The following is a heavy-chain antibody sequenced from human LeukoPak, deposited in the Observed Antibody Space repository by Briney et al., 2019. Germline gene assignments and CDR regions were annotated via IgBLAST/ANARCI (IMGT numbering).Heavy chain of an antibody. CDR3: ARDCSSTSCYNGPYGMDV. J-gene: IGHJ6*02. D-gene: IGHD2-2*02. V-gene: IGHV4-34*01. CDR2: IDHNGST. CDR1: GGSFSGYY. Sequence: SETLSLTCAVYGGSFSGYYWTWIRQPPGKGLEWIGRIDHNGSTIYNPSLETRVTISVDTSKNQFSLNLSSVTAADTAVYYCARDCSSTSCYNGPYGMDVWGQGTTVTVSS.